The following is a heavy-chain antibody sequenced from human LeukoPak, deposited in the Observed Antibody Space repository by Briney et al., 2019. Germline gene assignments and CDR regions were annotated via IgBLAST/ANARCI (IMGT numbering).Heavy chain of an antibody. D-gene: IGHD1-14*01. V-gene: IGHV3-7*01. Sequence: GGSLRLSCAASGFTFSGHWMSWVRQAPGKGLEWVANINQGGSDKYYVDSVKGRFTISRDNANNLLYLQMNTLRGEDTAVYYCTRDRSRAEDDWGQGTLVTVSS. CDR3: TRDRSRAEDD. J-gene: IGHJ4*02. CDR1: GFTFSGHW. CDR2: INQGGSDK.